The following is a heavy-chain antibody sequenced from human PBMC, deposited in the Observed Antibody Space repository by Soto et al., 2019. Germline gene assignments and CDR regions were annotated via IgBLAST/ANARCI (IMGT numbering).Heavy chain of an antibody. CDR3: ARAQSYYYDSSGYYVYFDY. CDR2: IYYSGST. Sequence: SETLSLTCTVSGGSISSGGFYWSWIRQHPGKGLEWIGYIYYSGSTYYNPSLKSRVTISVDTSKSQFSLKLSSVTAADTTVYFCARAQSYYYDSSGYYVYFDYWGQGTLVTVSS. V-gene: IGHV4-31*03. D-gene: IGHD3-22*01. CDR1: GGSISSGGFY. J-gene: IGHJ4*02.